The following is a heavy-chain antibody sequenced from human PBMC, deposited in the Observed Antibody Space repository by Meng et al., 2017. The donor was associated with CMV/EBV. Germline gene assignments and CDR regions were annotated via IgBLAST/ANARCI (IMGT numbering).Heavy chain of an antibody. CDR3: ARDAVVPADAPFHY. Sequence: QVRVVQVGAEVKKPGAYVKVSCKASGYTFTSYGISWVRQAPGQGLEWMGWISAYNGNTNYAQKLQGRVTMTTDTSTSTAYMELRSLRSDDTAVYYCARDAVVPADAPFHYWGQGTLVTVSS. V-gene: IGHV1-18*01. CDR1: GYTFTSYG. D-gene: IGHD2-2*01. CDR2: ISAYNGNT. J-gene: IGHJ4*02.